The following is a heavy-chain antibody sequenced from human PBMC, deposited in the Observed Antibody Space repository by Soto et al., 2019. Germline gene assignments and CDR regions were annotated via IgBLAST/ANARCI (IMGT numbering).Heavy chain of an antibody. CDR3: TRAPDGNNADY. CDR2: IRGRADNYAT. CDR1: GFIFSGTT. J-gene: IGHJ4*02. D-gene: IGHD6-13*01. Sequence: EVQLVESGGDLVQPGGSLNLSCAASGFIFSGTTIHWVRQASGEGLEWVGRIRGRADNYATGYAASVKGRFTISREDSKKTAYLQMNSLKTEDTAVYFCTRAPDGNNADYWGQGTLVTVSS. V-gene: IGHV3-73*02.